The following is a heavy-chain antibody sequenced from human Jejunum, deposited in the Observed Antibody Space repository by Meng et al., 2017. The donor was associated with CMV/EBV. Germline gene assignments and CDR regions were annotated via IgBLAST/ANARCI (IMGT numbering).Heavy chain of an antibody. CDR1: GWSFSGYY. CDR2: INHSGST. D-gene: IGHD3-10*01. CDR3: AVGYGSGSNNWFDP. J-gene: IGHJ5*02. Sequence: QVQLQQLGAGLLKPSATLSLTCACYGWSFSGYYWNWIRQPPGKGLEWIGEINHSGSTNYNPSLKSRVTISVDTSKNQFSLKLSSVTAADTAVYYCAVGYGSGSNNWFDPWGQGTLVTVSS. V-gene: IGHV4-34*01.